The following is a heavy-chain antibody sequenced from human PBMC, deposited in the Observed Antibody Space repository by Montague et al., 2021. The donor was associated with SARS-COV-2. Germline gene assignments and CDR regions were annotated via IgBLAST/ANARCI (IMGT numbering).Heavy chain of an antibody. Sequence: SETLSLTCAVSGVSIGSNNWWSWVRQPPGKGLEWIGEIYHSGSTNYNPSLKSRVTLSVDKSKNQFSLKLSSVTAADTAVFYCARGLGCSGGRCYGDWLDPWGQGTLVTVSS. CDR1: GVSIGSNNW. CDR2: IYHSGST. CDR3: ARGLGCSGGRCYGDWLDP. V-gene: IGHV4-4*02. J-gene: IGHJ5*02. D-gene: IGHD2-15*01.